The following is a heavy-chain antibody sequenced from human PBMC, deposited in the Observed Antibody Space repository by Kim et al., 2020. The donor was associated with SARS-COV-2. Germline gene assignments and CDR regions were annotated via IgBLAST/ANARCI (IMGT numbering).Heavy chain of an antibody. CDR3: ARVGLFTMVRGVMPLLFDY. CDR2: IKQDGSEK. V-gene: IGHV3-7*03. Sequence: GGSLRLSCAASGFTFSSYWMSWVRQAPGKGLEWVANIKQDGSEKYYVDSVKGRFTISRDNAKNSLYLQMNSLRAEDTAVYYCARVGLFTMVRGVMPLLFDYWGQGTLVTVSS. CDR1: GFTFSSYW. J-gene: IGHJ4*02. D-gene: IGHD3-10*01.